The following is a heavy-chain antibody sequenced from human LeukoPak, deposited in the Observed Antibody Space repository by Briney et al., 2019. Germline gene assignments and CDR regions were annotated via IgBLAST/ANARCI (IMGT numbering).Heavy chain of an antibody. CDR2: MNPNSGNT. J-gene: IGHJ6*03. Sequence: ASVKVSCKASGYTFTSYDINWVRQATGQGLEWMGWMNPNSGNTGYAQKFQGRVTMTRNTSINTAYMELSSLRSEDTAVYYCARGSPAAKKDYYYYYMDVWGEGTTVTVSS. D-gene: IGHD2-2*01. V-gene: IGHV1-8*01. CDR1: GYTFTSYD. CDR3: ARGSPAAKKDYYYYYMDV.